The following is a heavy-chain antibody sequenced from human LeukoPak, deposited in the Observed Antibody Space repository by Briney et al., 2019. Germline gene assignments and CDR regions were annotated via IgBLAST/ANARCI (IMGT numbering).Heavy chain of an antibody. J-gene: IGHJ4*02. CDR1: GFTFSSYG. CDR2: ISYDGSNK. Sequence: GRSLRLSCAASGFTFSSYGMHWVRQAPGKGLEWVAVISYDGSNKYYADSVKGRFTISRDNSKNTLYLQMNSLRAEDTAVYYCAKGKFLTGYLDDYWGQGTLVTVSS. CDR3: AKGKFLTGYLDDY. D-gene: IGHD3-9*01. V-gene: IGHV3-30*18.